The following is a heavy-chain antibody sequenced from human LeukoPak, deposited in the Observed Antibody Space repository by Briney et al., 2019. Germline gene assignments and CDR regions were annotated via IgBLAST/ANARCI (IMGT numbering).Heavy chain of an antibody. Sequence: ASVKVSCKASGYTFTGYYMHWVRQAPGQGLEWMGRISPNSGGTNYAQKFQGRVTMTRDTSISTAYMELSRLRSDDTAVYYCARYGSGSYGHYYFDYWGQGTLVTVSS. CDR1: GYTFTGYY. D-gene: IGHD3-10*01. J-gene: IGHJ4*02. CDR3: ARYGSGSYGHYYFDY. CDR2: ISPNSGGT. V-gene: IGHV1-2*06.